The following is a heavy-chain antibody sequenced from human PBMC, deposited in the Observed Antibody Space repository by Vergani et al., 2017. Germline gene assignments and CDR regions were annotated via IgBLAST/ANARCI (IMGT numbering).Heavy chain of an antibody. J-gene: IGHJ4*02. CDR2: ISYDGSNK. D-gene: IGHD6-6*01. CDR3: ARDKEGWIAARGGSDY. V-gene: IGHV3-30-3*01. CDR1: GFTFSSYA. Sequence: QVQLVESGGGVVQPGRSLRLSCAASGFTFSSYAMHWVRQAPGKGLEWVAVISYDGSNKYYADSVKGRFTISRDNSKNTLYLHMNSLRAEDTAVYYCARDKEGWIAARGGSDYWGQGTLVTVSS.